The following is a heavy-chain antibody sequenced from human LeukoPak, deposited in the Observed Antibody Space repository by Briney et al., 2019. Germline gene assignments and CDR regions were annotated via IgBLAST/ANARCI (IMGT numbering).Heavy chain of an antibody. D-gene: IGHD5-12*01. Sequence: PSETLSLTCAVYGGSFSGYYWSWIRQPPGKGLEWIGEINHSGSTNYNPSPKSRVTISVDTSKNQFSLKLSSVTAADTAVYYCALGLKFVDIVATKTWFDPWGQGTLVTVSS. V-gene: IGHV4-34*01. CDR3: ALGLKFVDIVATKTWFDP. J-gene: IGHJ5*02. CDR2: INHSGST. CDR1: GGSFSGYY.